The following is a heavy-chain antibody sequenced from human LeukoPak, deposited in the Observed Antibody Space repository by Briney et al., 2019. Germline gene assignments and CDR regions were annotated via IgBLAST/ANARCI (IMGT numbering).Heavy chain of an antibody. V-gene: IGHV3-64*01. CDR3: ARDRSANYYYMDG. Sequence: PGGSLRLSCAASGSTFSSYAVHWVRQAPGKGLEYVSAISSNGGSTYYANSVKGRFTISRDNSKNTLYLQMGSLRAEDMAVYYCARDRSANYYYMDGWGKGTTVTVSS. CDR1: GSTFSSYA. CDR2: ISSNGGST. D-gene: IGHD2-8*01. J-gene: IGHJ6*03.